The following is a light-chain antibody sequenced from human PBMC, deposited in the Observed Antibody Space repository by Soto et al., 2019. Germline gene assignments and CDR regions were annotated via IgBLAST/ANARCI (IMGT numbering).Light chain of an antibody. J-gene: IGKJ1*01. Sequence: DIVMTQSPDSLTVSLGERATINCKSRQSVLYSSNNENYLAWYQQKPGQPPKLLIYGASTRESGVPDRFSGSGSGADFTLTISSLQAEDGAVYYCQQYYKTPWTFGQGTKVEIK. V-gene: IGKV4-1*01. CDR2: GAS. CDR3: QQYYKTPWT. CDR1: QSVLYSSNNENY.